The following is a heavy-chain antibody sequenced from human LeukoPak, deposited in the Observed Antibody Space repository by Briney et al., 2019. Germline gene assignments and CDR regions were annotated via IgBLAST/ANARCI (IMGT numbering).Heavy chain of an antibody. D-gene: IGHD2-15*01. CDR2: IYYSGST. Sequence: SETLSLTCTVAGGSISRSSYYWGWIRQPPGKGLEWIGSIYYSGSTYYNPSLKSRVTISVDTSKNQFSLKLSSVTAADTAVYYCARQIVVVAARANNWFAPSGQGTPVTVSS. CDR1: GGSISRSSYY. CDR3: ARQIVVVAARANNWFAP. J-gene: IGHJ5*02. V-gene: IGHV4-39*07.